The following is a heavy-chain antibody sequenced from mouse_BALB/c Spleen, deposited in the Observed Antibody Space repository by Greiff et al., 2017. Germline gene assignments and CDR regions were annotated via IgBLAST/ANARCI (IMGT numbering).Heavy chain of an antibody. J-gene: IGHJ4*01. CDR2: IYPYNGGT. Sequence: EVQLQQSGPELVKPGASVKISCKASGYTFTDYNMHWVKQSHGKSLEWIGYIYPYNGGTGYNQKFKSKATLTVDNSSSTAYMELRSLTSEDSAVYYCARSDLSYDGYYGGMDYWGQGTSVTVSS. CDR1: GYTFTDYN. D-gene: IGHD2-3*01. CDR3: ARSDLSYDGYYGGMDY. V-gene: IGHV1S29*02.